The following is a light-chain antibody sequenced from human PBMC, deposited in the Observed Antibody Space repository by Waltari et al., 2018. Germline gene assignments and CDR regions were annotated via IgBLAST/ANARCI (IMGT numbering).Light chain of an antibody. CDR2: AAS. J-gene: IGKJ2*02. CDR3: QQGDSAPCT. CDR1: QTINNF. Sequence: DIQMTQAPSSLSASVGGRVTLTCRTSQTINNFVNWYQHKPGKAPELLIYAASTLRSGVPARLRGGGTGADIALNISSLQPEASATYYCQQGDSAPCTFGQGEKLEIK. V-gene: IGKV1-39*01.